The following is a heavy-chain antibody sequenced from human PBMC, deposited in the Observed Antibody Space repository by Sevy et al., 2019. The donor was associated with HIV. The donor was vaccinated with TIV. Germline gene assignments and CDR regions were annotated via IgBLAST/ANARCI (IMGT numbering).Heavy chain of an antibody. CDR1: GFTFSSYW. CDR3: ARRPRVVHDIDY. Sequence: GGSLRLSCAAAGFTFSSYWMHWVRQAPGKGLVWVSRINSDGSSTSYADSVKGRCTISRDNAKNTQYLQMNSLRAEDTAVYYCARRPRVVHDIDYWGQGTLVTVSS. J-gene: IGHJ4*02. D-gene: IGHD2-15*01. V-gene: IGHV3-74*01. CDR2: INSDGSST.